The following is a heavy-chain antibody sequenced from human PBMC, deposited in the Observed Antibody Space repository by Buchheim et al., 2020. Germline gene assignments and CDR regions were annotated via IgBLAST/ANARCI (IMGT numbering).Heavy chain of an antibody. J-gene: IGHJ4*02. Sequence: QVQLVESGGGVVQPGRSLRLSCAASGFTFSSYAMHWVRQAPGKGLEWVAVISYDGSNKYYADSVKGRFTISRDNSKNTLYLQMNSLRAEDTAVYYCASGGYYLFGMLSGYSPPYDYWGQGT. CDR2: ISYDGSNK. CDR3: ASGGYYLFGMLSGYSPPYDY. V-gene: IGHV3-30-3*01. CDR1: GFTFSSYA. D-gene: IGHD3-3*01.